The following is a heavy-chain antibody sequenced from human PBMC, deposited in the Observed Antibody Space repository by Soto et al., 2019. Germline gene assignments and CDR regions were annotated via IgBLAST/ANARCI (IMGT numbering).Heavy chain of an antibody. V-gene: IGHV1-18*01. CDR3: ERDEVFGGARGHSIGWFDP. D-gene: IGHD3-16*01. Sequence: QVQLVQAGSEVKKTGTSVKVSCKASGYTFTRYGMSWVRPSPGQGLEWMGWTSAYNGNTNYAQNLQGRVTMTTDTSTITAYMEMRSLRADDTAVSYWERDEVFGGARGHSIGWFDPWGQGTLVTVSS. CDR2: TSAYNGNT. CDR1: GYTFTRYG. J-gene: IGHJ5*02.